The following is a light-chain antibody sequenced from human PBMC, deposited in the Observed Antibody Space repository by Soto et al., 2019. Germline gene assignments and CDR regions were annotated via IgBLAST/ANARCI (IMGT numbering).Light chain of an antibody. CDR1: QSISSW. J-gene: IGKJ4*02. V-gene: IGKV1-5*03. CDR2: KAS. Sequence: DIQMTQSPSTLSASVGDRVTITCRASQSISSWLAWYQQKPRKAPKLLIYKASSLESGVPSRFSGSGSGTEFTLTISSLQPDDCATYCCQHTSCTPTVGGGTKVDSK. CDR3: QHTSCTPT.